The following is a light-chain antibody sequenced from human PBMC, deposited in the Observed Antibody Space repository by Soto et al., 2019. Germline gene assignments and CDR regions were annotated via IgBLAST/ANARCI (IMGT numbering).Light chain of an antibody. Sequence: EIVLTQSPATLSVSPGERATLSCRASQSISSDLAWYQQKPGQAPSLLLYRAATRATGITARFSGSGSGTEFTPTISSLQYEDSAVYYCQQYNNWPPRTFGPGTKVDIK. CDR1: QSISSD. J-gene: IGKJ3*01. CDR2: RAA. V-gene: IGKV3-15*01. CDR3: QQYNNWPPRT.